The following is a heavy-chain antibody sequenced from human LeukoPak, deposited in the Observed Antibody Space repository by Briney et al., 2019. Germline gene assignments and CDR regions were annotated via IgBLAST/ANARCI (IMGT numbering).Heavy chain of an antibody. CDR1: TGSISSSSYF. V-gene: IGHV4-39*07. CDR2: IYYSGST. D-gene: IGHD5-12*01. J-gene: IGHJ4*02. Sequence: SETLSLTCTVSTGSISSSSYFWGWIRQPPGKGLERIGSIYYSGSTSYSPSLKSRVTISVDTSKNQFSLKLSSVTAADTAVYYCATLTHSGYDAEVYFDYWGQGTLVTVSS. CDR3: ATLTHSGYDAEVYFDY.